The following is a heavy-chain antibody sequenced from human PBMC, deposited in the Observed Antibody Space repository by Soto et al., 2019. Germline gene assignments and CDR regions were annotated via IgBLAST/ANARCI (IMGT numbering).Heavy chain of an antibody. Sequence: QVQLVESGGGVVQPGRSLRLSCAASGFTFSSYAMHWVRQAPGKGLEWVAVISYDGSNKYYADSVKGRFTISRDNSKNPLYQQMNSLRAEDTAVYYCARDYYRFNSGYGFSMDVWGQWTTVTVSS. D-gene: IGHD5-12*01. J-gene: IGHJ6*02. CDR1: GFTFSSYA. CDR2: ISYDGSNK. V-gene: IGHV3-30-3*01. CDR3: ARDYYRFNSGYGFSMDV.